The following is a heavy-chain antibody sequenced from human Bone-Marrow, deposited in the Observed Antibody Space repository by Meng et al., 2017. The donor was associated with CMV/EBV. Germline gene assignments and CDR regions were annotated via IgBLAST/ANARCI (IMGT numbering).Heavy chain of an antibody. D-gene: IGHD3-22*01. CDR2: ISSSSTYI. J-gene: IGHJ4*02. V-gene: IGHV3-21*01. CDR1: FRRSSHS. CDR3: ARKVDSGGYDRSVFFDY. Sequence: FRRSSHSMNWIRQAPGKGLEWVSSISSSSTYIYYADSVRGRFTISRDNAQNSLDLQMNSLRDEDTAVYYCARKVDSGGYDRSVFFDYWGQGTLVTVSS.